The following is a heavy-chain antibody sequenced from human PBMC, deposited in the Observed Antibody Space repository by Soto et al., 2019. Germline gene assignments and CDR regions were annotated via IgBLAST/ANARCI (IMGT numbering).Heavy chain of an antibody. D-gene: IGHD3-22*01. CDR2: INPSGGSA. Sequence: QVQLEQSGAEVKEPGSSVKVSCKGSGYTFTSSHIHWVRQAPGQGLEWMGIINPSGGSATYAQKFRGRVTGTRDTSTSTVDMELSSRTSEDTATYYCARGLTSSGYYMWGQGTLVTVSS. J-gene: IGHJ4*02. CDR1: GYTFTSSH. V-gene: IGHV1-46*01. CDR3: ARGLTSSGYYM.